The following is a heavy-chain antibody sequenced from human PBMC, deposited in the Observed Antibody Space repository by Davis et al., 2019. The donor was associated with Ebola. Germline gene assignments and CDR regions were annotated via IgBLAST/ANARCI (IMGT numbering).Heavy chain of an antibody. D-gene: IGHD3-10*01. CDR3: ARCLRSMVRDAFDI. Sequence: SVKVSCKASGGTFSSYAISWVRQAPGQGLEWMGGIIPIFGTANYAQKFQGRVTITADESTSTAYMELSSLRSEDTAVYYCARCLRSMVRDAFDIWGQGTMVTVSS. CDR2: IIPIFGTA. CDR1: GGTFSSYA. V-gene: IGHV1-69*13. J-gene: IGHJ3*02.